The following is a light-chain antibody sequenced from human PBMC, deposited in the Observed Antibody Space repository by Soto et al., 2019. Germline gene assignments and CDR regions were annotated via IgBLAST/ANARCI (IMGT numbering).Light chain of an antibody. CDR2: KAS. CDR3: QQYNSYSWT. J-gene: IGKJ1*01. CDR1: QSISYW. Sequence: DIQMTRSPSTLSASVGDRVTITCRASQSISYWLAWYQQKPRKAPKLLIYKASSLESGVPSRFSGSGSGTEFTLTISSLQPDDSATYYCQQYNSYSWTFGQGTKVEVK. V-gene: IGKV1-5*03.